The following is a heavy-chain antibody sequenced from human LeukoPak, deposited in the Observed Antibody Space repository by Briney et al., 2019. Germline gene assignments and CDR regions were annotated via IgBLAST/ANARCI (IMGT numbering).Heavy chain of an antibody. D-gene: IGHD6-6*01. CDR3: ARDAARPRYYFDY. Sequence: SETLSLTCTVSGGSISSYYCSWIRQPPGKGLEWIGEINHSGSTNYNPSLKSRVTISVDTSKNQFSLKLSSVTAADTAVYYCARDAARPRYYFDYWGQGTLVTVSS. CDR1: GGSISSYY. J-gene: IGHJ4*02. V-gene: IGHV4-34*01. CDR2: INHSGST.